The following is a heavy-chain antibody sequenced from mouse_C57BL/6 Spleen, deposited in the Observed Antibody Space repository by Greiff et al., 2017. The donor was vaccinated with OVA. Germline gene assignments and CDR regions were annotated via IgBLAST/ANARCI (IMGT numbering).Heavy chain of an antibody. Sequence: DVKLVESGGGLVKPGGSLKLSCAASGFTFSDYGMHWVRQAPEKGLEWVAYISSGSSTIYYADTVKGRFTISRDNAKNTLFLQMTSLRSEDTAMYYCARYYDYDRYFDVWGTGTTVTVSS. CDR3: ARYYDYDRYFDV. CDR1: GFTFSDYG. V-gene: IGHV5-17*01. J-gene: IGHJ1*03. D-gene: IGHD2-4*01. CDR2: ISSGSSTI.